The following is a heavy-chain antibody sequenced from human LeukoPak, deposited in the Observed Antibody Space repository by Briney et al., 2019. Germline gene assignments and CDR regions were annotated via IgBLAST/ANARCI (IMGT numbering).Heavy chain of an antibody. CDR1: KFTFNNYA. CDR3: ARDHAPMEFFDY. V-gene: IGHV3-30*04. J-gene: IGHJ4*02. Sequence: GGSLRLSCAASKFTFNNYAMHWVRQAPGKGLEWVSIISSDGSNKHYADSVKGRFTISRDNSKNTLYLQMNSLRAEDTAVYYCARDHAPMEFFDYWGQGTLVTVSS. CDR2: ISSDGSNK. D-gene: IGHD3-10*01.